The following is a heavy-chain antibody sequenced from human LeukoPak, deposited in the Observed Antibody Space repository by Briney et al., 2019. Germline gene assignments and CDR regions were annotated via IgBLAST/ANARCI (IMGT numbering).Heavy chain of an antibody. V-gene: IGHV3-30-3*01. CDR2: ISYDGSNK. J-gene: IGHJ4*02. CDR3: ARGTGPGYYHY. CDR1: GFTFSSYA. Sequence: PGGSLRLSCAASGFTFSSYAMHWVRQAPGKGLEWVAVISYDGSNKYYADSVKGRFTISRDNAKNTLYLQMNSLRAEDTAVYYCARGTGPGYYHYWGQGTLVTVSS.